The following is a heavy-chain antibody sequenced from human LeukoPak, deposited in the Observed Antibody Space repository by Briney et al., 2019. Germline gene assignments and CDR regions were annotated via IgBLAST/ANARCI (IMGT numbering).Heavy chain of an antibody. CDR3: ARGAGGTIFGVVIIGSCDAFDI. Sequence: SETLSLTCTVSGGPISSGDYYWSWIRQPPGKGLEWIGYIYYSGSTYYNPSLKSRVTISVDTSKNQFSLKLSSVTAADTAVYYCARGAGGTIFGVVIIGSCDAFDIWGQGTMVTVSS. CDR2: IYYSGST. CDR1: GGPISSGDYY. J-gene: IGHJ3*02. D-gene: IGHD3-3*01. V-gene: IGHV4-30-4*08.